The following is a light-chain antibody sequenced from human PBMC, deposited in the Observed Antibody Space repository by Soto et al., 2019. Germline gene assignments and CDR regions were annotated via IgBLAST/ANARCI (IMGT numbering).Light chain of an antibody. CDR3: QQRSNWLYT. CDR2: DTS. V-gene: IGKV3-11*01. Sequence: IVXTXSPATLSXXPGXRATLSCRASQSLSGYLAWYQQKPGQAPRLLIYDTSNRATGIPARFRGXXXXXXXTLTISSLEPEDFAVYYCQQRSNWLYTFGQGTKLEI. CDR1: QSLSGY. J-gene: IGKJ2*01.